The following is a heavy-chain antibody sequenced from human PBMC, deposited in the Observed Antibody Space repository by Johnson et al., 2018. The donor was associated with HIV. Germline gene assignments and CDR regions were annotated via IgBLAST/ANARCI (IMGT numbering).Heavy chain of an antibody. D-gene: IGHD2-8*02. CDR2: IWYDGSDK. Sequence: QVQLVESGGGVVQPGGSLRLSCAASGFTFSSYGMHWVRQAPGKGLEWVALIWYDGSDKYYADSVKGRFTISRDNSRNTLYLQMNSLTAEDTAVYHCAKESGWKCTGDCHRNCGDTFHFWGQGTMVRVSS. CDR1: GFTFSSYG. V-gene: IGHV3-33*06. J-gene: IGHJ3*01. CDR3: AKESGWKCTGDCHRNCGDTFHF.